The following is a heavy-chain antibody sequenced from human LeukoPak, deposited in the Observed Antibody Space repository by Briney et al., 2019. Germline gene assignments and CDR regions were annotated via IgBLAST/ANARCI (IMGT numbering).Heavy chain of an antibody. D-gene: IGHD4-17*01. CDR2: ITSSSSTI. V-gene: IGHV3-48*01. CDR1: GFTFSSYN. Sequence: GGSLRLSCAASGFTFSSYNMNWVRQAPGKGLEWVSYITSSSSTIYYADSVKGRFTISRDNAKNSLYLQMNSLRAEDTAVYYCARDPGYGDYSYYFDYWGQGTLVTVSS. J-gene: IGHJ4*02. CDR3: ARDPGYGDYSYYFDY.